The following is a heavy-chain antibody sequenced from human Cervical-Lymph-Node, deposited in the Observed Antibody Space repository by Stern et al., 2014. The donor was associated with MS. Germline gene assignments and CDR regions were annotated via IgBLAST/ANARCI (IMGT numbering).Heavy chain of an antibody. CDR3: ARVWTTFSVHYYYGMDV. CDR2: ISYDGSDK. Sequence: VQLVESGGGVVQPGRSLRLSCAASGFTLSSYALHWVRQAPGKGLAWVAVISYDGSDKYYANSVKGRFTISRDNSKNTLDPQMNSLRPEDTAVYYCARVWTTFSVHYYYGMDVWGQGTTVTVSS. CDR1: GFTLSSYA. D-gene: IGHD2/OR15-2a*01. V-gene: IGHV3-30*01. J-gene: IGHJ6*02.